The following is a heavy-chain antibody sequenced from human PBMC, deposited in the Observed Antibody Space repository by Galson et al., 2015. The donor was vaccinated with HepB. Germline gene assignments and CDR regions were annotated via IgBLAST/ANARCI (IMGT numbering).Heavy chain of an antibody. Sequence: PALVKPTQTLTLTCSFSGFSLSTSAVGVGWIRQPPGKAPEWLALIYWDNDKRYSPSLENRLTITKDTYKNQVVLTMTSVDPVDTATYYCARSPSHYYGSGSSFDHWGQGLLVIVSS. J-gene: IGHJ4*02. D-gene: IGHD3-10*01. V-gene: IGHV2-5*02. CDR2: IYWDNDK. CDR1: GFSLSTSAVG. CDR3: ARSPSHYYGSGSSFDH.